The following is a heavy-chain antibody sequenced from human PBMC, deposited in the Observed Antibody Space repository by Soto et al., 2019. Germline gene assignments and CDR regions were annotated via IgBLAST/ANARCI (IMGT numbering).Heavy chain of an antibody. D-gene: IGHD3-10*01. J-gene: IGHJ6*01. CDR1: GYSFTTYG. CDR3: ARSSGSCVTDV. CDR2: INAYNVNT. V-gene: IGHV1-18*04. Sequence: QVQLVQSGAEVKKPGASVKVSCRSSGYSFTTYGITWVRLAPGQGPEWMGWINAYNVNTNYAQKFQGRGTMTTDTSTSTAHMELRSLRSDDTAVYYCARSSGSCVTDVWGQGTTGTVSS.